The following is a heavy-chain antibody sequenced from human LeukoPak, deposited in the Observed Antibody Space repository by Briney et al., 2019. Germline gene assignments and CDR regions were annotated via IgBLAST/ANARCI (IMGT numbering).Heavy chain of an antibody. V-gene: IGHV3-21*01. CDR1: GFTFSSYS. Sequence: GGSLRLSCADSGFTFSSYSMNWVRQAPGKGLEWVSSITGSSSYIYYADSVKGRFTISRDNAKNSLYLQMNSLRAEDTAVYYCARDPLILTRSFDIWGQGTMVTVSS. D-gene: IGHD2-8*01. CDR2: ITGSSSYI. CDR3: ARDPLILTRSFDI. J-gene: IGHJ3*02.